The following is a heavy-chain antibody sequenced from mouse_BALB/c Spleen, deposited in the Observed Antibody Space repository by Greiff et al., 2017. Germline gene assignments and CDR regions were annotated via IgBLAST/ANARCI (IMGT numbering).Heavy chain of an antibody. CDR2: IYPSDSYT. J-gene: IGHJ3*01. D-gene: IGHD2-14*01. CDR3: TRGGPGRFAY. Sequence: VQLQQPGAELVRPGASVKLSCKASGYTFTSYWINWVKQRPGQGLEWIGNIYPSDSYTNYNQKFKDKAKLTVDKSSCTAYMQLSSPTSEDSAVYYCTRGGPGRFAYWGQGTLVAVSA. V-gene: IGHV1-69*02. CDR1: GYTFTSYW.